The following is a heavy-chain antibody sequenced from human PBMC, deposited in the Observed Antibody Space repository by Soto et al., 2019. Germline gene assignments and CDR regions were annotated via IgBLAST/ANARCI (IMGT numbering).Heavy chain of an antibody. J-gene: IGHJ3*01. D-gene: IGHD2-15*01. CDR3: AKVPPLMVVAGGPFDV. CDR2: IRPSAITT. Sequence: EVQLLQSGGGLVQPGGSLRVSCAASGFTFSAYALSWVRQAPGKGLEWVSAIRPSAITTYYADSVKGRFTISRDNSKNTLYLQMNSLRAEDTAIYYCAKVPPLMVVAGGPFDVWGQGTMVTVSS. CDR1: GFTFSAYA. V-gene: IGHV3-23*01.